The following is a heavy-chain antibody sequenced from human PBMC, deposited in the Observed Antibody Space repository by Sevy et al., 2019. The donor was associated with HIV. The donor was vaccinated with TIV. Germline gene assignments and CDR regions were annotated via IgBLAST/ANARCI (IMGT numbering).Heavy chain of an antibody. CDR1: GFTFSPYS. Sequence: GGSLRLSCAASGFTFSPYSMHWVRQAPGKGLEWISYINGPSNAIFYADSVRGRFTVSRDNGKNSLYLQMNSLRAEDTAVYYCARDRARRLRYFDGTPKDYGMDVWGQGTTVTVSS. D-gene: IGHD3-9*01. CDR3: ARDRARRLRYFDGTPKDYGMDV. J-gene: IGHJ6*02. V-gene: IGHV3-48*01. CDR2: INGPSNAI.